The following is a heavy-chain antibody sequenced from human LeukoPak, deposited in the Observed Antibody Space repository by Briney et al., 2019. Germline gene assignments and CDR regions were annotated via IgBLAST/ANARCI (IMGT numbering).Heavy chain of an antibody. CDR2: IKQDGSEK. D-gene: IGHD5-24*01. CDR3: ARKYRDGYNYFDY. J-gene: IGHJ4*02. CDR1: GFTFSSYW. V-gene: IGHV3-7*03. Sequence: GGSLRLSCAASGFTFSSYWMSWVRQAPGKGLEWVANIKQDGSEKYYVDSVKGRFTISRDNAKNSLYLQMNSLRAEDTALYHCARKYRDGYNYFDYWGQGTLVTVSS.